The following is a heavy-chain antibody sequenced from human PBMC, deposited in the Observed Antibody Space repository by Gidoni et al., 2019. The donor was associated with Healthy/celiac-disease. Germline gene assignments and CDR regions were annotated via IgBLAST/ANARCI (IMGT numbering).Heavy chain of an antibody. Sequence: EVQLLESGGGLVQPGGSLRLSCAASGFTFSSYAMSWVRQAPGKGLEWVSAISGSGGSTYYADSVKGRFTISRDNSKNTLYLQMNSLRAEDTAVYYCAKDRDPQRISGYYGMDVWGQGTTVTVSS. V-gene: IGHV3-23*01. CDR3: AKDRDPQRISGYYGMDV. D-gene: IGHD3-3*01. CDR2: ISGSGGST. J-gene: IGHJ6*02. CDR1: GFTFSSYA.